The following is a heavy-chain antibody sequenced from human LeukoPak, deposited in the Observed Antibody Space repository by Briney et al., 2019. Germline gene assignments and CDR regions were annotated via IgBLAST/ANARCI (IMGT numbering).Heavy chain of an antibody. Sequence: PSETLSLTCTVSGYSISSGYYWGWIRPPPGKGLEWIGSIYHSGSTYYNPSLKSRVTISVDTSKNQFSLKLSSVTAADTAVYYCARRDIVGATPDYWGQGTLVTVSS. J-gene: IGHJ4*02. D-gene: IGHD1-26*01. CDR3: ARRDIVGATPDY. V-gene: IGHV4-38-2*02. CDR2: IYHSGST. CDR1: GYSISSGYY.